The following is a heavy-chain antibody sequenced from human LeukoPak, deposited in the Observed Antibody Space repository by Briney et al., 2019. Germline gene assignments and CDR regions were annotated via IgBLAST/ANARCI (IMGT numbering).Heavy chain of an antibody. CDR2: ISSSSSYI. CDR3: ARGNILRGIAVAGRTAPAPYCYMDV. J-gene: IGHJ6*03. D-gene: IGHD6-19*01. Sequence: GGSLRLSCAASGFTFSSYSINWVRKAPGKGLEWVSSISSSSSYIYYADSVKGRFTISRENAKNSLYLQMNSLRAEDTAVYYCARGNILRGIAVAGRTAPAPYCYMDVWGKGTTVTISS. V-gene: IGHV3-21*01. CDR1: GFTFSSYS.